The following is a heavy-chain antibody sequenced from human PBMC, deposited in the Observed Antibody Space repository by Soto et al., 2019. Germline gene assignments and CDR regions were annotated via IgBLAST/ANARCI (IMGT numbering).Heavy chain of an antibody. Sequence: QVQLQESGPGLVKPSQTLSLTCSVSGASISRGAYYWTWIRQHPGKGLEWIGNIYYSGSAYYNPSHKSRITISVDTSKNQFSLKLSSVTAADSAVYYCARGVLANWGPENWFDPWGQGTLVTVSS. J-gene: IGHJ5*02. CDR1: GASISRGAYY. CDR3: ARGVLANWGPENWFDP. D-gene: IGHD7-27*01. CDR2: IYYSGSA. V-gene: IGHV4-31*03.